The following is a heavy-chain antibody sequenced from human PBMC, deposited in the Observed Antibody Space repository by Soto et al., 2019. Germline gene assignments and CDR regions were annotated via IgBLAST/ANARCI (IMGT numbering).Heavy chain of an antibody. J-gene: IGHJ6*03. Sequence: EVQLLESGGGLVQPGGSLRLSCAASGFTFSNYAMTWVRQAPGKGLEWVSSITGSGGSTYYADSVKGRFTISRDNSKNTLYLQMNSLRADDTAVYSSTKGGAAAQKYYMDVWGKGTTVTVSS. D-gene: IGHD6-25*01. V-gene: IGHV3-23*01. CDR1: GFTFSNYA. CDR2: ITGSGGST. CDR3: TKGGAAAQKYYMDV.